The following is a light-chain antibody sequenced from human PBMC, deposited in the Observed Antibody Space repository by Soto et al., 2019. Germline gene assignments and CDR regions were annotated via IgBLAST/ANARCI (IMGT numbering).Light chain of an antibody. J-gene: IGKJ1*01. V-gene: IGKV1-39*01. CDR3: QQSYSTPRT. CDR1: QSISSY. CDR2: AAS. Sequence: DIQMTQSPSSLSSSVGYIVTITCRSSQSISSYLNWYQQKPGKAPTLLIYAASSVQSGVPSRFSGSGSGTDFTLTISRLQPEDFATYYCQQSYSTPRTFGQGTKVDIK.